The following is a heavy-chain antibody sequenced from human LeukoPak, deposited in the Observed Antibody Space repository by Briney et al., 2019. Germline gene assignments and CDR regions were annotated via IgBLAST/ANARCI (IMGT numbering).Heavy chain of an antibody. Sequence: ASVKVSCKASGYTFTSYYMHWVRQAPGQGLEWMGIINPSGDSTSYAQKFQGRVIMTRDTSTSTVYMELSSLRSEDTAVYYCARVAGLWSGYRPPYYYYYMDVWGKGTTVTVSS. CDR1: GYTFTSYY. D-gene: IGHD3-3*01. CDR3: ARVAGLWSGYRPPYYYYYMDV. V-gene: IGHV1-46*03. J-gene: IGHJ6*03. CDR2: INPSGDST.